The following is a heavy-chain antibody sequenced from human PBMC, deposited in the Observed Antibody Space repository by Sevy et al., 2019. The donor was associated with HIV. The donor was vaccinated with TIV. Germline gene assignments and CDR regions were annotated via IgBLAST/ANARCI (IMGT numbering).Heavy chain of an antibody. CDR1: GFTFSSYR. CDR2: ISSTSAYI. Sequence: GGSLRLSCAASGFTFSSYRMTWVRQAPGKGLEWVSCISSTSAYINYADSVKGRFTISRDNAKNLLYLQMDSLRAEDTAVYYCARAVLEVSTWRSDYWGQGTLVFVSS. V-gene: IGHV3-21*01. D-gene: IGHD3-10*01. J-gene: IGHJ4*02. CDR3: ARAVLEVSTWRSDY.